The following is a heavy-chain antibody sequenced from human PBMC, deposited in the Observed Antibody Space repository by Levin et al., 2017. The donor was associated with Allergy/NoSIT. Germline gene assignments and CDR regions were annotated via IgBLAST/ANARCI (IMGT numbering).Heavy chain of an antibody. J-gene: IGHJ6*02. CDR1: GYRFTGHY. V-gene: IGHV1-2*02. Sequence: GESLKISCKASGYRFTGHYMHWVRQAPGQGLEWVGWINPNSGGTHIVQKFQGRVTMTRATSISTAYMELRRLISDDTAVYYCAGEGSNDPYYICGRDVWSQGSTVTVSS. D-gene: IGHD1-1*01. CDR2: INPNSGGT. CDR3: AGEGSNDPYYICGRDV.